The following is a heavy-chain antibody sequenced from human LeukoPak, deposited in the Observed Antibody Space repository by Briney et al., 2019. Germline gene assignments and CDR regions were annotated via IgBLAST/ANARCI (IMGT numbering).Heavy chain of an antibody. CDR3: AKSKVGNMGYGYYFDY. V-gene: IGHV3-23*01. CDR1: GFTFSSFA. CDR2: ISGGGLTP. Sequence: PGGSLRLSCAASGFTFSSFAMSWVRQAPGKGLDWVSTISGGGLTPYYADSVKGRFTISRDNSKNTLYLQMNSPRAEDTAVYYCAKSKVGNMGYGYYFDYWGQGTLVTVSS. D-gene: IGHD2-8*01. J-gene: IGHJ4*02.